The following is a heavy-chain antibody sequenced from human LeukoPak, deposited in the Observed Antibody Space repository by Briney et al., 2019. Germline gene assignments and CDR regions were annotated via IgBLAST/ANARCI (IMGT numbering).Heavy chain of an antibody. D-gene: IGHD3-10*01. CDR3: ARGRNTLVRGALGQTSLYYYSYYMDV. Sequence: SETLSLTCTVSGYSISSGYYWGWIRQPPGKGLEWIGSIYHSGSTYYNPSLKSRVTISLDTSKNQFSLKLTSVTAADTAVYYCARGRNTLVRGALGQTSLYYYSYYMDVWGKGTTVTVSS. V-gene: IGHV4-38-2*02. J-gene: IGHJ6*03. CDR2: IYHSGST. CDR1: GYSISSGYY.